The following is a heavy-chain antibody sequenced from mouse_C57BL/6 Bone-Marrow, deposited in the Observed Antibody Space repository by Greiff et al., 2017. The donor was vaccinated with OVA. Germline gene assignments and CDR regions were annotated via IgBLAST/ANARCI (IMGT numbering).Heavy chain of an antibody. D-gene: IGHD1-1*01. CDR2: ISNGGGST. Sequence: EVQLVESGGGLVQPGGSLKLSSAASGFTFSDYYMYWVRQTPEKRLEWVAYISNGGGSTYYPDTVKGRFTISRDNAKNTLYLQMSRLKSEDTAMYYCARHIYYGSSDYYAMDYWGQGTSVTVSS. CDR1: GFTFSDYY. V-gene: IGHV5-12*01. J-gene: IGHJ4*01. CDR3: ARHIYYGSSDYYAMDY.